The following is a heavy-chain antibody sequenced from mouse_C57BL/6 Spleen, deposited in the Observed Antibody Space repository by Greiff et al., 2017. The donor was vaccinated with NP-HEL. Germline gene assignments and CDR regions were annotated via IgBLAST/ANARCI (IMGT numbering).Heavy chain of an antibody. CDR1: GYTFTSYW. J-gene: IGHJ2*01. Sequence: QVQLQQPGAELVKPGASVKLSCKASGYTFTSYWMHWVKQRPGQGLEWIGMIHPNSGSTNYNEKFKSKATLTVDKSSSTAYMQLSSLTSEDSAVYYCARFTLEYYFAYWGQGTTLTVSS. CDR2: IHPNSGST. CDR3: ARFTLEYYFAY. V-gene: IGHV1-64*01.